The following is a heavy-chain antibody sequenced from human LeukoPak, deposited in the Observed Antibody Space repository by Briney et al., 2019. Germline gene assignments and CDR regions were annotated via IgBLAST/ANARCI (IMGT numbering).Heavy chain of an antibody. CDR3: ARGPQFCSGGSCFGYYLDY. D-gene: IGHD2-15*01. V-gene: IGHV3-21*01. CDR1: GFTFSRYS. CDR2: ISASGSHI. Sequence: KSGGSLRLSCAASGFTFSRYSMNWVRQPPGKGLEWVSSISASGSHIYYADSVKGRFSISRDSARNSVYVQMSSLRAEDTAVYYCARGPQFCSGGSCFGYYLDYWGQGALVTVSA. J-gene: IGHJ4*02.